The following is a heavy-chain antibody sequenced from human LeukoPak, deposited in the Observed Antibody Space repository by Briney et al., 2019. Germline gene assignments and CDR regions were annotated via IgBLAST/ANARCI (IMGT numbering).Heavy chain of an antibody. CDR3: ARDQWLTSYGMDV. CDR2: IYYSGST. J-gene: IGHJ6*02. CDR1: GGAISSYY. D-gene: IGHD6-19*01. Sequence: ETLSLTCNVSGGAISSYYWSWIRQPPGKGLEWIGYIYYSGSTNYNPSLKSRVTISVDTSKNQFSLKLSSVTAADTAVYYCARDQWLTSYGMDVWGQGTTVTVSS. V-gene: IGHV4-59*01.